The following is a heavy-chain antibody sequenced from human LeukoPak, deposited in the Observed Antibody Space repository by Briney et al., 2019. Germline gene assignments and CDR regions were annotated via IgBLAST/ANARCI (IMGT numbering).Heavy chain of an antibody. V-gene: IGHV4-59*08. CDR1: GGSISSYY. Sequence: SETLSLTCTVSGGSISSYYWSWIRQPPGKGLEWIGYIYYSGSTNYNPSLKSRVTISVDMSKNQFSLKLTSVTVADTAVYYCARRMPGIVVAGSGFDFWGQGALVTVSS. CDR3: ARRMPGIVVAGSGFDF. CDR2: IYYSGST. D-gene: IGHD3-10*01. J-gene: IGHJ4*02.